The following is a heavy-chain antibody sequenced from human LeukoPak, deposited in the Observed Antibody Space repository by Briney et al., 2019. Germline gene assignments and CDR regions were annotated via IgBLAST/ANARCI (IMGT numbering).Heavy chain of an antibody. J-gene: IGHJ3*02. CDR2: ISYDGSNK. Sequence: GGSLRLSCAASGFTFSSYAMHWVRQAPGKGLEWVAVISYDGSNKYYADSVKGRFTISRDNSKNTLYLQMNSLRAEDTAVYYCARGSTVVTPVDAFDIWGQGTMVTVSS. CDR1: GFTFSSYA. D-gene: IGHD4-23*01. CDR3: ARGSTVVTPVDAFDI. V-gene: IGHV3-30-3*01.